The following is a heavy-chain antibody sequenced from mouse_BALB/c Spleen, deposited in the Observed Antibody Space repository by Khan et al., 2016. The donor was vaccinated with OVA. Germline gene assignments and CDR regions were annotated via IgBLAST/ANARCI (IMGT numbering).Heavy chain of an antibody. CDR3: ASIKGGDFDY. Sequence: EVQLQESGPGLVKPSQSLSLTCTVTGYSITSDYAWNWIRQFPGNNLEWMGYISYSGNTKYTPSLKSRISITRDTSKNQFFLQLNSVTFEDTDTDYCASIKGGDFDYWGQGTTLTVSS. V-gene: IGHV3-2*02. J-gene: IGHJ2*01. D-gene: IGHD1-2*01. CDR2: ISYSGNT. CDR1: GYSITSDYA.